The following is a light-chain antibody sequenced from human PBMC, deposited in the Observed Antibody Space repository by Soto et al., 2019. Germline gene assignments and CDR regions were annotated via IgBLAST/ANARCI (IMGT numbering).Light chain of an antibody. V-gene: IGLV1-44*01. Sequence: QSALTQPPSASGTPGQRVTISCSGSSSNIGSNSVNWYQQLPGTAPKLLIYSNDRRPSGVPDRFSGSKSGTSASLAISGLQSEDEADYSCAAWDDSLNGSVFGTG. J-gene: IGLJ1*01. CDR3: AAWDDSLNGSV. CDR2: SND. CDR1: SSNIGSNS.